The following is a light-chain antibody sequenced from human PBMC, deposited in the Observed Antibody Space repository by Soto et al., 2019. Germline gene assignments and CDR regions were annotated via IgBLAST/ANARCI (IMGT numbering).Light chain of an antibody. CDR1: QSISSS. J-gene: IGKJ1*01. CDR3: QRYDSYFRT. V-gene: IGKV1-5*03. Sequence: DIQMTQSPSTLSASVGDRVSITCRASQSISSSLAWYQQKPGKAPKLLIYKASTLESGGPSRISGSGSGTEFSLNISSLQPDDFATYYCQRYDSYFRTVGQGTKVEIK. CDR2: KAS.